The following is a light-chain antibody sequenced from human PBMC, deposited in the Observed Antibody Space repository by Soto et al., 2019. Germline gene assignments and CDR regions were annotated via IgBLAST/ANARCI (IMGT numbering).Light chain of an antibody. CDR2: GAS. V-gene: IGKV3-15*01. J-gene: IGKJ1*01. CDR3: QQYNYWPPT. CDR1: QSVSSN. Sequence: EIVITQSPATLSVSPGERATLSCSASQSVSSNFAWYQQKPGQAPRLLIYGASSRATAFPARFSGSGSGTEFTLTISSLQAEDFAVYHCQQYNYWPPTFGQGTKVEIK.